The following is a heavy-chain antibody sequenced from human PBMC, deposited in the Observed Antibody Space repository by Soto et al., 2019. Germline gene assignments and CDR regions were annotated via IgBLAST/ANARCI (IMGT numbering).Heavy chain of an antibody. CDR3: ARDSGAKLSSS. CDR2: IVPIYRTA. Sequence: SVEVSCKASGGTFSSYRINWVRQAPGQGLEWVGGIVPIYRTADYAQKFQGRVTITADESARTAYLEVRSLKSQDTAVYYCARDSGAKLSSSWGQGTLVTVSS. CDR1: GGTFSSYR. D-gene: IGHD6-13*01. V-gene: IGHV1-69*13. J-gene: IGHJ4*02.